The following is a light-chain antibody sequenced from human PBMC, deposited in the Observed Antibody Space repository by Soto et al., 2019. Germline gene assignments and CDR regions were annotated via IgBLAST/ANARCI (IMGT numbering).Light chain of an antibody. CDR1: QDIGNN. Sequence: DIPMTQSPSSLSASVGDRVTITCRTTQDIGNNLAWYQQAPGKVPKVLIYAASTLQSGVPSRFSGSGSGTDFTLTISSLQPEDVATYYCQKYNSAPRTFGQETKVEV. CDR2: AAS. V-gene: IGKV1-27*01. CDR3: QKYNSAPRT. J-gene: IGKJ1*01.